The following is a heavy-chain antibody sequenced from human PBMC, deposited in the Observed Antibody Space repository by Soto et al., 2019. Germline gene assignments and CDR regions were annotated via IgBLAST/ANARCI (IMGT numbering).Heavy chain of an antibody. Sequence: GGSLRLSCAASGFTFSSYGMHWVRQAPGKGLEWVAVISYDGSNKYYADSVKGRFTISRDNSKNKLYLQMNSLRTEDTDVYYCAKDKLSLGEFSFPLDYWGQGTLVTAPQ. CDR3: AKDKLSLGEFSFPLDY. J-gene: IGHJ4*02. D-gene: IGHD3-16*02. CDR1: GFTFSSYG. CDR2: ISYDGSNK. V-gene: IGHV3-30*18.